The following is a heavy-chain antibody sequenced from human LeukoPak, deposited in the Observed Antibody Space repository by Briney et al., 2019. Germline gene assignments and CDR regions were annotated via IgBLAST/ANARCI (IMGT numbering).Heavy chain of an antibody. CDR1: GGSISSYY. J-gene: IGHJ4*02. V-gene: IGHV4-59*01. Sequence: SETLSLTCTVPGGSISSYYWSWIRQPPGKGLEWIGYIYYSGSTNYNPSLKSRVTISVDTSKNQFSLKLSSVTAADTAVYYCAREFSGYDDVSYFDYWGQGTLVTVSS. D-gene: IGHD5-12*01. CDR2: IYYSGST. CDR3: AREFSGYDDVSYFDY.